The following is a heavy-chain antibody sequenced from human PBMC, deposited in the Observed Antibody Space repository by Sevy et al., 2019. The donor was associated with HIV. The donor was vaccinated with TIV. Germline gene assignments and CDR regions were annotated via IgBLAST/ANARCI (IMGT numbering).Heavy chain of an antibody. CDR2: ISSSSSTI. CDR1: GLTFSTYS. V-gene: IGHV3-48*01. Sequence: GGSLRLSCAASGLTFSTYSMNWVRQAPGKGLEWVSYISSSSSTIYYADSVKGRFTISRDNAKNSLYLQMNSLRAEDTAVYYCASPLRFYYGSGSEEFDYWGRGTLVTVSS. J-gene: IGHJ4*02. CDR3: ASPLRFYYGSGSEEFDY. D-gene: IGHD3-10*01.